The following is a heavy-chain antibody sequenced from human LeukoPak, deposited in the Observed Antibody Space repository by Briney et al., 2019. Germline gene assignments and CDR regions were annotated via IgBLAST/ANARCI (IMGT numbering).Heavy chain of an antibody. CDR1: GGSISSGSYY. Sequence: SETLSLTCTVSGGSISSGSYYWSWIRQPAGKGLEWIGRIYTSGSTNYNPSLKSRVTISVDTSKNQFSLKLRSVTAADTAVYYCARGASGYDPFDYWGQGTLVTVSS. CDR2: IYTSGST. J-gene: IGHJ4*02. D-gene: IGHD5-12*01. CDR3: ARGASGYDPFDY. V-gene: IGHV4-61*02.